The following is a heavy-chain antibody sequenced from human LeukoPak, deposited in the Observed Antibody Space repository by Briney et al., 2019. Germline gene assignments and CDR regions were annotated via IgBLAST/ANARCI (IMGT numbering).Heavy chain of an antibody. CDR2: IKEDGSVK. D-gene: IGHD3-16*01. Sequence: GGSLRLSCVVSGFTFSSNWMSWVRQAPGKGLEWVGNIKEDGSVKYYVDSVKGRFTISRDNAKNSLCLQMNSLRAEDTAVYYCASQSFGRFDPWGQGTRVTVSS. J-gene: IGHJ5*02. CDR1: GFTFSSNW. V-gene: IGHV3-7*02. CDR3: ASQSFGRFDP.